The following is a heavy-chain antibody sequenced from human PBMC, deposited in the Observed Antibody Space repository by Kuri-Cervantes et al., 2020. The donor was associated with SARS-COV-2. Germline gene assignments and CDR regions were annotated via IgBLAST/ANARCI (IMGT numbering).Heavy chain of an antibody. CDR3: AHQAMVRGGFMDV. D-gene: IGHD3-10*01. J-gene: IGHJ6*03. CDR1: GFSLSNARMG. Sequence: SGPTLVKPTETLTLTCTVSGFSLSNARMGVSWIRQPPGKALEWLAHIFSNDEKSYSTSLKSRLTISKDTSKSQVVLTMTNMDPVDTATYYCAHQAMVRGGFMDVWGKGTTVTVSS. V-gene: IGHV2-26*01. CDR2: IFSNDEK.